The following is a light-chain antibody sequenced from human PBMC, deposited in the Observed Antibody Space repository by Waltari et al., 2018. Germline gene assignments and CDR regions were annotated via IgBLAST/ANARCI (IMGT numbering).Light chain of an antibody. J-gene: IGKJ2*01. CDR3: QQYNTYYT. Sequence: DVQMTQSPSTLSASVGDTVTITCRASQSIMSWLAWYQQKAGKAPKVLISKASTLESGVPSRFSVSESGTEFTLTISNLQPDDSATYYCQQYNTYYTFGQGTIVEIK. CDR2: KAS. V-gene: IGKV1-5*03. CDR1: QSIMSW.